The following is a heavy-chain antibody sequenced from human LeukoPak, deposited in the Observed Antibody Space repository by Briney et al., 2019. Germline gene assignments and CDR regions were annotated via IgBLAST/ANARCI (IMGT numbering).Heavy chain of an antibody. D-gene: IGHD3-3*01. V-gene: IGHV3-53*05. CDR2: IYSGGST. CDR1: GFTVSSNY. Sequence: GGSLRLSCAASGFTVSSNYMSWVRQAPGKGLEWVSVIYSGGSTYYADSVKGRFTISRDNSKNTLYLQMDSLRAEDTAVYYCARELTIFGVVIQRYDTFDIWGQGTMVTVSS. CDR3: ARELTIFGVVIQRYDTFDI. J-gene: IGHJ3*02.